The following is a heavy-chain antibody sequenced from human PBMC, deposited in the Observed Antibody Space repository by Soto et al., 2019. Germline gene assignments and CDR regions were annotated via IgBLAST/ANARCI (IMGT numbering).Heavy chain of an antibody. V-gene: IGHV3-64D*06. CDR1: GFTFSSYA. D-gene: IGHD6-6*01. CDR2: ISSNGGST. J-gene: IGHJ4*02. Sequence: GGSLRLSCSASGFTFSSYAMHWVRQAPGKGLEYVSAISSNGGSTYYADSVKGRFTISRDNSKNTLYLQMSSLRAEDTAVYYCVKDRQQLVRGSSFDYWGQGTLVTVSS. CDR3: VKDRQQLVRGSSFDY.